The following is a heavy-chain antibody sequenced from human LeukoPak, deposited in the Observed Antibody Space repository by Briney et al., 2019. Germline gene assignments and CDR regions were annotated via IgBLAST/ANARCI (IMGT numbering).Heavy chain of an antibody. CDR3: AKGNGYSYGRYYFDY. Sequence: GGSLRLSCAASGFTFSSYAMGWVRQAPGKGLEWVSAITASGGNTYYADSVKGRFTISRDNSKNTLYLQVNRLRAGDTAVYLCAKGNGYSYGRYYFDYWGQGTLVTVSS. CDR1: GFTFSSYA. J-gene: IGHJ4*02. CDR2: ITASGGNT. D-gene: IGHD5-18*01. V-gene: IGHV3-23*01.